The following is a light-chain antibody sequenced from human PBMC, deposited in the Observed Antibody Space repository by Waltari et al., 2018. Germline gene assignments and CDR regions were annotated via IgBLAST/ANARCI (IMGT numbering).Light chain of an antibody. CDR1: GSNIGAGYD. J-gene: IGLJ3*02. CDR3: QSYDTTLSVV. CDR2: GST. Sequence: QSVLTQPPSVSGAPGQRVTISCTGSGSNIGAGYDVHWYQQLPRAAPKLLIYGSTSRPLGVPDRFFGSTSGTSASLTITWLQAEDEAEYYCQSYDTTLSVVFGGGTKLTVL. V-gene: IGLV1-40*01.